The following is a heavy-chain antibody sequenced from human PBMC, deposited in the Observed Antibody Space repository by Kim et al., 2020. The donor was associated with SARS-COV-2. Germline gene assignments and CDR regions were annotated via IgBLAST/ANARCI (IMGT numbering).Heavy chain of an antibody. D-gene: IGHD3-9*01. CDR3: VSRPTDYEILTPDAGAEYFQH. CDR1: GFTFSSYA. CDR2: IKYDGSNK. Sequence: GGSLRLSCAASGFTFSSYAMHWVRQAPGKGLEWVAVIKYDGSNKYYADSVKGRFTISRDNSKNTLYLQMNSLRAEDTAVYYCVSRPTDYEILTPDAGAEYFQHWGQGTLVTVSS. J-gene: IGHJ1*01. V-gene: IGHV3-30*04.